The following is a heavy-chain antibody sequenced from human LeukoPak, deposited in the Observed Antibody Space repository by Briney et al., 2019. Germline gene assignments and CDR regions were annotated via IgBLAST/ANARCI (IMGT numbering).Heavy chain of an antibody. CDR2: IYYSGST. V-gene: IGHV4-31*03. Sequence: PSETLSLTCTVSGGSISSGGYYWSWIRQHPGKGLEWIGYIYYSGSTYYNPSLKSRVTISVDTSKNQFSLKLSSVTAADMAVYYCARDYPYMSGRYMDVWGKGTTVTVSS. J-gene: IGHJ6*03. CDR1: GGSISSGGYY. D-gene: IGHD3-10*02. CDR3: ARDYPYMSGRYMDV.